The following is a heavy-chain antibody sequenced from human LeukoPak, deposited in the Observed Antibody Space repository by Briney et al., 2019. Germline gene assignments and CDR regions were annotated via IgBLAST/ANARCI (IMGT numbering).Heavy chain of an antibody. J-gene: IGHJ5*02. D-gene: IGHD2-15*01. Sequence: SETLSLTCTVPGGSITSSTHYWDWIRQPPGKGLEWIGTIYYTGSPTFYNPSLKSRLTISVDTSKSHFSLKLTSVTAADTAVYYCAREPVYCSGGSCSYDHWGQGILVTVSS. CDR2: IYYTGSPT. CDR3: AREPVYCSGGSCSYDH. V-gene: IGHV4-39*07. CDR1: GGSITSSTHY.